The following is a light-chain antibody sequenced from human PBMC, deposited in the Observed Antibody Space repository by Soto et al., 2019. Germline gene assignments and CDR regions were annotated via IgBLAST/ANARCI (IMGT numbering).Light chain of an antibody. CDR2: EVS. V-gene: IGLV2-14*01. J-gene: IGLJ1*01. CDR1: SSDVGGYNY. CDR3: SSYTSSSTYV. Sequence: QSALTQPASVSGSPGQSVTISCPGTSSDVGGYNYVSWYQQHPGKAPKLMIYEVSNRPSGVSNRFSGSKSGNPASLTISGLQAEDEADYYCSSYTSSSTYVFGTGTKLTVL.